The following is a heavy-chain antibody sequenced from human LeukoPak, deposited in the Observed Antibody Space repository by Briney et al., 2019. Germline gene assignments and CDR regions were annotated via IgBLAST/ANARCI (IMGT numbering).Heavy chain of an antibody. CDR2: IIPIFGTA. J-gene: IGHJ5*02. CDR1: GGSFSSYA. D-gene: IGHD3-10*01. CDR3: ARDAPPGVRGVIRWLDP. V-gene: IGHV1-69*05. Sequence: GASVKVSCKASGGSFSSYAISWVRQAPGQGLEWMGRIIPIFGTANYAQKFQGRVTITTDESTSTAYMELSSLRSEDTAVYYCARDAPPGVRGVIRWLDPWGQGTLVTVSS.